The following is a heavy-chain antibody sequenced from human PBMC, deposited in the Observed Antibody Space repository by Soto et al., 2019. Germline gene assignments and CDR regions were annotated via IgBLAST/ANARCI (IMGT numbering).Heavy chain of an antibody. J-gene: IGHJ2*01. D-gene: IGHD1-20*01. CDR3: ARGPQSITGTPYWYFDL. V-gene: IGHV1-69*13. CDR2: IIPIFGTA. Sequence: SVKVSCKASGGTFSSYAISWVRQAPGQGLEWMGGIIPIFGTANYAQKFQGRVTITADESTSTAYMELSSLRSEDTAVYYCARGPQSITGTPYWYFDLWGRGTLVTVSS. CDR1: GGTFSSYA.